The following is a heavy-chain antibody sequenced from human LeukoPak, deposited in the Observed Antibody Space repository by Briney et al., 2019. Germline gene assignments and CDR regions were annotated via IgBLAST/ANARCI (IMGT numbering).Heavy chain of an antibody. CDR2: INHSGST. J-gene: IGHJ3*02. V-gene: IGHV4-34*01. Sequence: SETLSLTCAVYGGSFGGYYWSWIRQPPGKGLEWIGEINHSGSTNYNPSLKSRVTMLVDMSKNQFSLKLSSVTAADTAVYYCARGGDSSGYYLQDAFDIWGQGTMVTVSS. CDR3: ARGGDSSGYYLQDAFDI. D-gene: IGHD3-22*01. CDR1: GGSFGGYY.